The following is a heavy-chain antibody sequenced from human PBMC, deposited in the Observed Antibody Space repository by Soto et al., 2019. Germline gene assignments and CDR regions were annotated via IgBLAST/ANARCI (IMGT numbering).Heavy chain of an antibody. CDR2: ISAYNGNT. V-gene: IGHV1-18*04. J-gene: IGHJ3*01. CDR1: GYTFTSYG. D-gene: IGHD3-22*01. CDR3: ASEVGYYDNTTPRD. Sequence: QVPLVQSGAEVKKPAASVKVSCKASGYTFTSYGIIWVRQAPGQGLEWMGWISAYNGNTNYAQKLQGRVTMTTDTSTSTDYMELRSLRSDVTGVYYCASEVGYYDNTTPRDWGRGTMLTVSS.